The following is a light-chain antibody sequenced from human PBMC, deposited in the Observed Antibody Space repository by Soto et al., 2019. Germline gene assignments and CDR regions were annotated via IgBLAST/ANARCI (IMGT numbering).Light chain of an antibody. CDR1: GSNLGNNF. J-gene: IGLJ2*01. CDR2: DNY. CDR3: AACENLLSAGV. Sequence: QSVLTQPPSVSATPGQKITISCSGGGSNLGNNFVSWYQQLPGTAPRLIIYDNYKRPSGIPDRFSGSKSGTSATLDISGVQTGDEAGYYGAACENLLSAGVFGGGTKLTVL. V-gene: IGLV1-51*01.